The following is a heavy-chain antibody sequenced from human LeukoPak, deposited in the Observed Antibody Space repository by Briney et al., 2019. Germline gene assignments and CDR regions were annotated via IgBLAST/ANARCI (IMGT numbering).Heavy chain of an antibody. CDR2: INHSGST. Sequence: SETLSLTCAVYGGSFSGYYWSWIRRPPGKGLEWIGEINHSGSTNYNPSLKGRVTISVDTSKNQFSLKLSSVTAADTAVYYCARLTLYYDFWSGYYKSYYFDYWGQGTLVTVSS. J-gene: IGHJ4*02. CDR3: ARLTLYYDFWSGYYKSYYFDY. CDR1: GGSFSGYY. V-gene: IGHV4-34*01. D-gene: IGHD3-3*01.